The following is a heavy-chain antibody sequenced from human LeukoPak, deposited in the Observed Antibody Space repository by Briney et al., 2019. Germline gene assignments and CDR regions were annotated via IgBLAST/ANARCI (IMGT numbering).Heavy chain of an antibody. CDR3: ARGGKKRFDP. Sequence: VASVKVSCKASGGTFSSYAISWVRQAPGQGLEWMGWISAYNGNTNYAQKLQGRVTMTTDTSTSTAYMELRSLRSDDTTVYYCARGGKKRFDPWGQGTLVTVSS. J-gene: IGHJ5*02. V-gene: IGHV1-18*01. D-gene: IGHD3-16*01. CDR1: GGTFSSYA. CDR2: ISAYNGNT.